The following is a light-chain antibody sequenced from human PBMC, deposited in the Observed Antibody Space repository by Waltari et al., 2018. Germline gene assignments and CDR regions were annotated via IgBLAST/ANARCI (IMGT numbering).Light chain of an antibody. CDR3: MQATHLPLT. CDR1: QSLLSSYGKAY. Sequence: DVVMTQTPLSLSVTPGQPASISCKSSQSLLSSYGKAYLYWYLQRPGQSPQLLIYEVSSRFSGVPDRFSGSGSETDFTLKISRVEAEDVGICYCMQATHLPLTFGGGTMVDIK. CDR2: EVS. J-gene: IGKJ4*01. V-gene: IGKV2-29*03.